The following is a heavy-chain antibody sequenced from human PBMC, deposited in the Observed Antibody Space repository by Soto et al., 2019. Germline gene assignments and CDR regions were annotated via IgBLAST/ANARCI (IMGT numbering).Heavy chain of an antibody. CDR2: IIPIFGTA. D-gene: IGHD3-16*02. CDR1: GGTFSSYA. CDR3: ARNGEPGGDYVWGSYPRGAFDI. V-gene: IGHV1-69*13. J-gene: IGHJ3*02. Sequence: SVKVSCKASGGTFSSYAISWVRQAPGQGLEWMGGIIPIFGTANYAQKFQGRVTITADESTSTAYMELSSLRSEDTAVYYCARNGEPGGDYVWGSYPRGAFDIWGQGTMVTVSS.